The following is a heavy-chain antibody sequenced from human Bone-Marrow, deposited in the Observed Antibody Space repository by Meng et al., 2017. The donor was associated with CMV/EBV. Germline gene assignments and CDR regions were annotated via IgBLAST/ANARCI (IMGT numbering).Heavy chain of an antibody. CDR1: GYTLTELS. CDR2: FDPEDGET. CDR3: ATDQSRVRCSSSTYYYYGMDV. J-gene: IGHJ6*02. D-gene: IGHD6-13*01. V-gene: IGHV1-24*01. Sequence: ASVKVSCKVSGYTLTELSMHWVRQAPGKGLEWMGGFDPEDGETIYAQKFQGRVTMTEDTSTDTAYMELSSLRSEDTAVYYCATDQSRVRCSSSTYYYYGMDVWGQGTTVTFSS.